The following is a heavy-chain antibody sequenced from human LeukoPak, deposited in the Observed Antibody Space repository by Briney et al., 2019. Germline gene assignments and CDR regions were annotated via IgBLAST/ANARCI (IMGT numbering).Heavy chain of an antibody. Sequence: PGGSLRLSCAASGFTFSSYSMNWVRQAPGKGLEWVSSISSSSSYIYYADSLKGRFTISRDNAKNSLYLQMNSLRAEDTAVYYCAGDMGGGDYRGFDSWGQGTLVTVSS. CDR1: GFTFSSYS. CDR3: AGDMGGGDYRGFDS. CDR2: ISSSSSYI. J-gene: IGHJ5*01. D-gene: IGHD4-11*01. V-gene: IGHV3-21*01.